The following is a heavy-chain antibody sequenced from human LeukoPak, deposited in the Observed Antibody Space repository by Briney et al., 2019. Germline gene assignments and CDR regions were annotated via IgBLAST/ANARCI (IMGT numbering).Heavy chain of an antibody. Sequence: PSETLSLTCTVSGGSISSYYWSWIRQHPGKGLEWIGYIYYSGSTNYNPSLKSRVTISVDTSKNQFSLKLSSVTAADTAVYYCATARAVAGNVDLDYWGQGILVTVSS. CDR1: GGSISSYY. V-gene: IGHV4-59*01. D-gene: IGHD6-19*01. J-gene: IGHJ4*02. CDR2: IYYSGST. CDR3: ATARAVAGNVDLDY.